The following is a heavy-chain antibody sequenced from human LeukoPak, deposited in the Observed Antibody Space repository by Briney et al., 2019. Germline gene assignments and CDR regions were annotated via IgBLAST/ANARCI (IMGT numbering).Heavy chain of an antibody. V-gene: IGHV4-34*01. CDR1: GGSFSGYY. J-gene: IGHJ4*02. Sequence: PSETLSLTCAVYGGSFSGYYWSWIRQPPGKGLEWIGEINHSGSTNYNPSLKSRVTISVDTSKNQFSLKVSSVTAADTAVYYCARGREKQQLEPWSKGPMSYFDYWGQGTLVTVSS. D-gene: IGHD6-13*01. CDR2: INHSGST. CDR3: ARGREKQQLEPWSKGPMSYFDY.